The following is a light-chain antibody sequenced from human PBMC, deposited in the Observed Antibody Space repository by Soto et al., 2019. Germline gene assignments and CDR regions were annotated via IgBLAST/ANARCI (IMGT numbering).Light chain of an antibody. CDR2: GNS. Sequence: QAVVTQPPSVSGAPGQRVTISCTESSSNIGAGYDVHWYQQLPGTAPKLLIYGNSNRPSGVPDRFSGSKSGTSASLAITGLQAEDEADYYCQSYDSSLSGSKVFGGGTKLTVL. J-gene: IGLJ3*02. V-gene: IGLV1-40*01. CDR3: QSYDSSLSGSKV. CDR1: SSNIGAGYD.